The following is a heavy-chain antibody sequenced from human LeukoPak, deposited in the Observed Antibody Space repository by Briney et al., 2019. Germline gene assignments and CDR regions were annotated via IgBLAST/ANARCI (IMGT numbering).Heavy chain of an antibody. Sequence: GGSLRLSCAASGFTFSDYYMSWIRQAPGKGLEWVSAISGSGGSTYYADSVKGRFTISRDNSKNTLYLQMNSLRAEDTAVYYCAKDLPWLGELLRSDAFDIWGQGTMVTVSS. CDR2: ISGSGGST. CDR1: GFTFSDYY. J-gene: IGHJ3*02. V-gene: IGHV3-23*01. D-gene: IGHD1-26*01. CDR3: AKDLPWLGELLRSDAFDI.